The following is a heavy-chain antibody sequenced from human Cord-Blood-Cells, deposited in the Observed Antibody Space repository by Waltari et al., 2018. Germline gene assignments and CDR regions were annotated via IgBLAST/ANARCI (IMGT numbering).Heavy chain of an antibody. CDR2: IFTGDSDT. CDR1: GYSFTSYW. V-gene: IGHV5-51*01. Sequence: EVQLVPSGAEVKKPGESLKISCKGSGYSFTSYWIGWVRQMAGKGLEWRGSIFTGDSDTRYSPTYQGQVTISANKSISTAYLQWSSLKASDTAMYYCARQILNDAFEIWGQGTMVTVSS. CDR3: ARQILNDAFEI. D-gene: IGHD2-15*01. J-gene: IGHJ3*02.